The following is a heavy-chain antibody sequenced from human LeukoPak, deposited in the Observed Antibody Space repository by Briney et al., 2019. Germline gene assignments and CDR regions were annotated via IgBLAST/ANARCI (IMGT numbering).Heavy chain of an antibody. J-gene: IGHJ3*02. Sequence: SETLSLTCTVSGGSISSYYWSWIRQPPGKGLEWIGYIYYSGSTNYNPSLKSRVTISVDTSKNQFSLKLSSVTAADTAVYYCARGPNYDILTGDAFDIWGQGTMVTVSS. CDR3: ARGPNYDILTGDAFDI. CDR2: IYYSGST. V-gene: IGHV4-59*01. CDR1: GGSISSYY. D-gene: IGHD3-9*01.